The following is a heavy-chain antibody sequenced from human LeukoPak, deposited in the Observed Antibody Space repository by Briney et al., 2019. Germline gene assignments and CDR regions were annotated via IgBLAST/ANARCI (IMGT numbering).Heavy chain of an antibody. Sequence: ASVKVSCKASGYTFTSYAMNWVRQAPGQGLEWMGWISAYNGNTNYAQQLQGRVTMTTDTSTSTAYMELRSLRSDDTAVYYCARDVSDFRSFYKYYYMDVWGKGTTVTVSS. V-gene: IGHV1-18*01. J-gene: IGHJ6*03. D-gene: IGHD3-10*01. CDR1: GYTFTSYA. CDR3: ARDVSDFRSFYKYYYMDV. CDR2: ISAYNGNT.